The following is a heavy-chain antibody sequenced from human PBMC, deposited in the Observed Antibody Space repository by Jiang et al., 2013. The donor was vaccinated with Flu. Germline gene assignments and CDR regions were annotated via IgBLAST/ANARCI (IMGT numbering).Heavy chain of an antibody. CDR2: IRYDGSNK. V-gene: IGHV3-30*02. J-gene: IGHJ4*02. CDR3: AKDMWGIAVAGGDY. Sequence: AFIRYDGSNKYYADSVKGRFTISRDNSKNTLYLQMNSLRAEDTAVYYCAKDMWGIAVAGGDYWGQGTLVTVSS. D-gene: IGHD6-19*01.